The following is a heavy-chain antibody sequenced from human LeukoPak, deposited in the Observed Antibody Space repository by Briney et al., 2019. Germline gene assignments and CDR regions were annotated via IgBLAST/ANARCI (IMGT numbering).Heavy chain of an antibody. CDR3: AVAHKCFLTPMRYGMDV. J-gene: IGHJ6*04. Sequence: ASVKLSCKVSGYTLTELSMHWGRQAPAKGQEWMGGFYPEDSETIYAQKFQGRVTMTEETSTDTAFMELRSLRSEETAVENCAVAHKCFLTPMRYGMDVWGKGTTVTVSS. V-gene: IGHV1-24*01. CDR2: FYPEDSET. D-gene: IGHD2-15*01. CDR1: GYTLTELS.